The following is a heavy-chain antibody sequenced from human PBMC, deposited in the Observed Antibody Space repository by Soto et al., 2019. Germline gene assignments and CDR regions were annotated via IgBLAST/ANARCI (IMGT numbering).Heavy chain of an antibody. D-gene: IGHD5-12*01. Sequence: QVQLAQSGAEVKKAGSSVKVSCTASGGSFSTYSINCARQAPGQGLEWVGGITSVFGTASYAQNFQGRVTITADESTSTAYMELGSLRSEDTAVYYCATRRDGYTKFAYWGQGTLVTVSS. CDR1: GGSFSTYS. V-gene: IGHV1-69*01. CDR2: ITSVFGTA. J-gene: IGHJ4*02. CDR3: ATRRDGYTKFAY.